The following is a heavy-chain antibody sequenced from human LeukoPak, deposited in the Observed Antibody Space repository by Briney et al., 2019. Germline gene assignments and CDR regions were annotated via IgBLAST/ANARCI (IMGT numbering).Heavy chain of an antibody. CDR2: IYYSGST. Sequence: KSSETLSLTCTVSGGSISSGDYYWSWIRQPPGKGLEWIGYIYYSGSTYYNPSLKSRVTISVDTSKNQFSLKLSSVTAADTAVYYCARYSGYYDGYDYWGRGTLVTVSS. CDR3: ARYSGYYDGYDY. V-gene: IGHV4-30-4*01. D-gene: IGHD5-12*01. J-gene: IGHJ4*02. CDR1: GGSISSGDYY.